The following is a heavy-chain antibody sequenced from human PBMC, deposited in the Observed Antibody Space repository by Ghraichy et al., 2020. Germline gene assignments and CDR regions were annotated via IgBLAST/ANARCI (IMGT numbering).Heavy chain of an antibody. J-gene: IGHJ1*01. CDR3: ARDKSSGWFLSDFQH. D-gene: IGHD6-19*01. CDR1: GFTFSSYG. V-gene: IGHV3-33*08. Sequence: GGSLRLSCAASGFTFSSYGMHWVRQAPGKGLEWVAVIWYDGSNKYYADSVKGRFTISRDNSKNTLYLQMNSLRAEDTAVYYCARDKSSGWFLSDFQHWGQGTLVTVSS. CDR2: IWYDGSNK.